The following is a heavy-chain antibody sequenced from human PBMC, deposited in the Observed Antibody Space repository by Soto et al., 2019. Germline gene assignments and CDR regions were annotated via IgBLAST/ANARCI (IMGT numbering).Heavy chain of an antibody. Sequence: PGESLKISCKGSGYSFTSYWIGWVRQMPGKGLEWMGIIYPGDSDTRYSPSFQGQVTISADKSISTAYLQWSSLKASDTAMYYCARSIQPLTGGAFDLWGGGAFDIWDQGTMVTVSS. J-gene: IGHJ3*02. V-gene: IGHV5-51*01. CDR3: ARSIQPLTGGAFDLWGGGAFDI. D-gene: IGHD2-8*02. CDR2: IYPGDSDT. CDR1: GYSFTSYW.